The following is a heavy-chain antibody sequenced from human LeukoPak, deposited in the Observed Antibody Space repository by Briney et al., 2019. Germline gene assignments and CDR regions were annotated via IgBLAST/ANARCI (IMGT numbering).Heavy chain of an antibody. CDR3: ARGYPYYDFWSGYWTYNWFDP. CDR1: GYTSTSYD. J-gene: IGHJ5*02. V-gene: IGHV1-8*01. D-gene: IGHD3-3*01. Sequence: VASVKVSCTASGYTSTSYDINWVRQATGQGLEWMGWMNPNSGNTGYAQKFQGRVTMTRNTSISTAYMELSSLRSEDTAVYYCARGYPYYDFWSGYWTYNWFDPWGQGTLVTVSS. CDR2: MNPNSGNT.